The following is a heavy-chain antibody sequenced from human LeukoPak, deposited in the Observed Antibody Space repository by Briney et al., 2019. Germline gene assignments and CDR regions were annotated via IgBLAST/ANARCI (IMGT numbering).Heavy chain of an antibody. Sequence: SQTLSLTCTVSGGSISSGDYYWSWIRQPPGKGLEWIGYIYYSGSTYYNPSLKSRVTMSVDTSKNQFSLKLSSVTAADTAVYYCARDLRSGYDLSWFDPWGQGTLVTVSS. J-gene: IGHJ5*02. D-gene: IGHD5-12*01. CDR1: GGSISSGDYY. CDR2: IYYSGST. CDR3: ARDLRSGYDLSWFDP. V-gene: IGHV4-30-4*08.